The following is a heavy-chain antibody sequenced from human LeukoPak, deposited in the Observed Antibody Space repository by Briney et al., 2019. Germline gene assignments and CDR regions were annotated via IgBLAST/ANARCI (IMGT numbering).Heavy chain of an antibody. D-gene: IGHD2-15*01. Sequence: GESLKISCKGSGYSFTSYWIGWVRQMPGKGLEWMGIIYPGDSDTRYGPSFQGQVTILADKSISTAYLQWSSLKASDTAMYYCARVPYCSGGSCLDNWFDPWGQGTLVTVSS. V-gene: IGHV5-51*01. J-gene: IGHJ5*02. CDR1: GYSFTSYW. CDR2: IYPGDSDT. CDR3: ARVPYCSGGSCLDNWFDP.